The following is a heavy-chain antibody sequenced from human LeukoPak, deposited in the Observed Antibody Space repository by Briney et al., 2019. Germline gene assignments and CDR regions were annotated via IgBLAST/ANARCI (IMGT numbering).Heavy chain of an antibody. CDR3: ARGGSSGWYSQYFQP. CDR2: ISSSSSYI. D-gene: IGHD6-19*01. J-gene: IGHJ1*01. CDR1: GFTFSSYG. Sequence: KTGRSLRLSCAASGFTFSSYGMHWVRQAPGKGLEWVSSISSSSSYIYYADSVKGRFTISRDNAKNSLYLQMNSLRAEDTAVYYCARGGSSGWYSQYFQPWGQGTLVTVSS. V-gene: IGHV3-21*06.